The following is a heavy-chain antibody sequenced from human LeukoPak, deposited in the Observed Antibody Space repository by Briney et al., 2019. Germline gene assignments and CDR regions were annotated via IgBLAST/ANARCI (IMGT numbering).Heavy chain of an antibody. CDR3: ARYSTRINWFDP. D-gene: IGHD5-18*01. J-gene: IGHJ5*02. V-gene: IGHV1-8*01. CDR2: MNPNSGNT. Sequence: ASVKVSCKASGYTFTSYDINWVRQATGQGLEWMGWMNPNSGNTGYAQKFQGRVTMTRNTSISTAYMELSSLRSEDTAVYYCARYSTRINWFDPWGQGTLVTVSS. CDR1: GYTFTSYD.